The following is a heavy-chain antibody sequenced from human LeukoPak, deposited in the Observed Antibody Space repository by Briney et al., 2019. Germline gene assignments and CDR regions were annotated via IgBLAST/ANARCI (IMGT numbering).Heavy chain of an antibody. D-gene: IGHD4-23*01. CDR2: IYHSGTT. Sequence: SETLSLTCTVSGYSISSGNYWGWIRQPPGEGLEWIGNIYHSGTTYYNPSLKSRVTISVDTSNNQFSLKLSSVTAADTAMYYCARGYGGNVDYWGQGTLVTVSS. J-gene: IGHJ4*02. CDR1: GYSISSGNY. V-gene: IGHV4-38-2*02. CDR3: ARGYGGNVDY.